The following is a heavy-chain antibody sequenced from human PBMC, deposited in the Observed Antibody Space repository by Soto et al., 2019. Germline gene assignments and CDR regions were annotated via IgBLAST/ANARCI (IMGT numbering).Heavy chain of an antibody. V-gene: IGHV3-33*01. CDR2: IWYHGIDK. D-gene: IGHD2-8*02. CDR3: GTGFLGLGTGGKCPLDS. Sequence: QVQLVESGGGVVQPERSLRLSCAASGFTFSRQAMHWVRQAPGRGLEWVAVIWYHGIDKYYADSVKGRFTISRGNSKNTGYLEMNSLRGEDTAVYYCGTGFLGLGTGGKCPLDSWGLGTLVTVSS. CDR1: GFTFSRQA. J-gene: IGHJ4*02.